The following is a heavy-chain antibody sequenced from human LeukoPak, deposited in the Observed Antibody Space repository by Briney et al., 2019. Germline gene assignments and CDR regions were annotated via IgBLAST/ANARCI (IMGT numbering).Heavy chain of an antibody. V-gene: IGHV4-4*02. D-gene: IGHD3-22*01. CDR2: IYHSGST. J-gene: IGHJ4*02. Sequence: SGTLSLTCAVSGGSISSSNWWSWVRQPPGKGLEWIGEIYHSGSTNYNPSLKSRVTISVDKSKNQFSLKLSSVTAADTAVYYCARALGSYYYDSSGYLAYWGQGTLVTVSS. CDR3: ARALGSYYYDSSGYLAY. CDR1: GGSISSSNW.